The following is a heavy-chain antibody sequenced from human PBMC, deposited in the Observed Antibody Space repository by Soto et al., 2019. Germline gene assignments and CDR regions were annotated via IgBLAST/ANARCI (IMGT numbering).Heavy chain of an antibody. CDR3: ARSGNYYYYYYMDV. CDR1: GFTFSSYS. D-gene: IGHD1-26*01. J-gene: IGHJ6*03. V-gene: IGHV3-48*01. Sequence: GGSLRLSCAASGFTFSSYSMNWVRQAPGKGLEWVSYISSSSSTIYYADSVKGRFTISRDNAKNSLYLQMNSLRAGDTAVYYCARSGNYYYYYYMDVWGKGTTVTVSS. CDR2: ISSSSSTI.